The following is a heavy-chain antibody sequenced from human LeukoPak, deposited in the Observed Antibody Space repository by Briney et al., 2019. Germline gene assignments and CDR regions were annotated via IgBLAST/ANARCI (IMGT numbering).Heavy chain of an antibody. CDR3: ARGRIAAAGTGPYYYGMDV. D-gene: IGHD6-13*01. V-gene: IGHV4-59*01. J-gene: IGHJ6*02. CDR2: IYYSGST. Sequence: SETLSLTCTVSGGAISSYYWSWIRQPPGKGLEWIGYIYYSGSTNYNPSLKSRVTISVDTSKNQFSLKLSSVTAADTAVYYCARGRIAAAGTGPYYYGMDVWGQGTTVTVSS. CDR1: GGAISSYY.